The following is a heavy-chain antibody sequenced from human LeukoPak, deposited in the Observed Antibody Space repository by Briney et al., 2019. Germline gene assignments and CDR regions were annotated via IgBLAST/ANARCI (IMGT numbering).Heavy chain of an antibody. CDR2: INPNSGGT. V-gene: IGHV1-2*02. J-gene: IGHJ4*02. Sequence: ASVKVSCKASGYTFTGYYMHWVRQAPGQGLEWMGCINPNSGGTNYAQKFQGRVTMTRDTSISTAYMELSRLRSDDTAVYYCARDPGALAVAGPPIDYWGQGTLVTVSS. D-gene: IGHD6-19*01. CDR3: ARDPGALAVAGPPIDY. CDR1: GYTFTGYY.